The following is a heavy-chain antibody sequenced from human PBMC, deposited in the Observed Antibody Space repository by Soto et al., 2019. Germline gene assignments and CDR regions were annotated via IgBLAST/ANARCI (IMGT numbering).Heavy chain of an antibody. V-gene: IGHV5-10-1*01. CDR2: IDPSDSYT. CDR1: GYSFTSYW. J-gene: IGHJ6*02. D-gene: IGHD3-10*01. CDR3: ARKIFPFVGYGSGSYYSHLYYGMDV. Sequence: PGESLKISCKGSGYSFTSYWISWVRQMPGKGLEWMGRIDPSDSYTNYSPSFQGHVTISADKSISTAYLQWSSLKASDTAMYYCARKIFPFVGYGSGSYYSHLYYGMDVWGQGTTVTVSS.